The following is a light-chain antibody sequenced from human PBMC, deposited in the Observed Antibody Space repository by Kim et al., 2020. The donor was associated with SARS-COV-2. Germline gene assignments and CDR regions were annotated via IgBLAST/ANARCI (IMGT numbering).Light chain of an antibody. Sequence: QFVLTQPPSVSGAPGQRVTMSCTGSSSNIGAGYDVHWYQQAPRTAPKLLIYGNSNRPSGVPDRFSGSKSGTSASLAITGLQAEDEADYYCQSYDSSLSGVVFGGGTQLTVL. CDR1: SSNIGAGYD. J-gene: IGLJ2*01. CDR2: GNS. CDR3: QSYDSSLSGVV. V-gene: IGLV1-40*01.